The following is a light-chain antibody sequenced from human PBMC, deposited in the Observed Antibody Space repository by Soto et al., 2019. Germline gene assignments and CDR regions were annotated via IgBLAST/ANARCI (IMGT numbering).Light chain of an antibody. CDR2: EVS. Sequence: QRVLTHPPSGNGSAGHAVTISCTGTSSNVGSNNYVAWYQQHPGKAPRLLIYEVSNRPSGVPDRFSGSKSGNTVSLTVSGLQAEDEADYYCSSYAGINNDVFGTGTKV. CDR1: SSNVGSNNY. CDR3: SSYAGINNDV. V-gene: IGLV2-8*01. J-gene: IGLJ1*01.